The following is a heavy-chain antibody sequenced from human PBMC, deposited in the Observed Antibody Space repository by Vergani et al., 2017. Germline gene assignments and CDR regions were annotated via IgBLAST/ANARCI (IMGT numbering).Heavy chain of an antibody. J-gene: IGHJ5*01. CDR1: GGVSLNGYS. CDR2: VNSPGSA. D-gene: IGHD2/OR15-2a*01. CDR3: ARFPNIVGENWFDS. V-gene: IGHV4-34*10. Sequence: QLHLQESGPGLVKPSETLSLTCTVSGGVSLNGYSWTWIRQSPGRGPEGIGDVNSPGSAHYNPSLKGRVTISLDTSKSQFSLELTSVIAADTAVYYCARFPNIVGENWFDSWGQGTLVTVSS.